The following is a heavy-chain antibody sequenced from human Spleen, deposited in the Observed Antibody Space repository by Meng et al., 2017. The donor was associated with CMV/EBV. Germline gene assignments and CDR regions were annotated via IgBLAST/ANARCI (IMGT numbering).Heavy chain of an antibody. CDR1: GDSFSNYF. J-gene: IGHJ5*02. D-gene: IGHD3-9*01. V-gene: IGHV4-34*01. Sequence: SETLSLTCAVYGDSFSNYFWNWVRQPPGKGLEWIGEINNKSSTNYNPSLKSRVTMSVDTSKNQFSLKLTSVTAADTAVYYCARGVSDYDVLTGYYVWFDPWGQGTLVTVSS. CDR2: INNKSST. CDR3: ARGVSDYDVLTGYYVWFDP.